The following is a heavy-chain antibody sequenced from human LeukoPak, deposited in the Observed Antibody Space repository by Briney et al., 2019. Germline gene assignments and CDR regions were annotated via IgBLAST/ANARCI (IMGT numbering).Heavy chain of an antibody. V-gene: IGHV3-21*01. CDR3: VGAYQLLLSAFDI. Sequence: PGGSLRLSCAASGFTFSSYSMNWVRQAPGKGLEWVSSISSSSSYIYYADSVKGRFTISRDNAKNSLYLQMNSLRAEDTAVYYCVGAYQLLLSAFDIWGQGTMVTVSS. D-gene: IGHD2-2*01. J-gene: IGHJ3*02. CDR1: GFTFSSYS. CDR2: ISSSSSYI.